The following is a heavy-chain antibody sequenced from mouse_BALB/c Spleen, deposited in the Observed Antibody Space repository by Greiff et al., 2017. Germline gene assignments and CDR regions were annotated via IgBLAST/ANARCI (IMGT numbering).Heavy chain of an antibody. CDR2: IRSKSNNYAT. Sequence: EVQLVESGGGLVQPKGSLKLSCAASGFTFNTYAMNWVRQAPGKGLEWVARIRSKSNNYATYYSDSVKDRFTISRDDSQSMLYLQMNNLKTEDTAMYYCVRQGAMDYWGQGTSVTVSS. J-gene: IGHJ4*01. CDR3: VRQGAMDY. CDR1: GFTFNTYA. V-gene: IGHV10-1*02.